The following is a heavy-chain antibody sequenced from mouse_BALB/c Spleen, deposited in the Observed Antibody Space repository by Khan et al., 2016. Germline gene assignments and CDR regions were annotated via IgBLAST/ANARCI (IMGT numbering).Heavy chain of an antibody. D-gene: IGHD2-4*01. CDR1: GFSLSTSGMG. J-gene: IGHJ3*01. V-gene: IGHV8-12*01. CDR2: IYWDDDK. CDR3: AADYSVAY. Sequence: QVTLKESGPGILQPSQTLSLTCSFSGFSLSTSGMGVSWIRQPSGKGLEWLAHIYWDDDKRYNPSLKSRLTISKDTSSNQVFLKDTSVDTADTATYYCAADYSVAYWGQGTLVTVSA.